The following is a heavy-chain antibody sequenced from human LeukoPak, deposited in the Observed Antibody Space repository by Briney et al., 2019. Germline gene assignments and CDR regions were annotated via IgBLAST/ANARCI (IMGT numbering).Heavy chain of an antibody. CDR1: GFTFSRNA. CDR2: IVYDGRNR. J-gene: IGHJ4*02. CDR3: AKKFGSSSWYVGFDY. D-gene: IGHD6-19*01. V-gene: IGHV3-30*18. Sequence: GGSLRLSCAASGFTFSRNAMHWVRQAPGKGLEWVAVIVYDGRNRYYTDSVKGRFTISRDNAKNTLYLQMNSLRAEDTAVYYCAKKFGSSSWYVGFDYWGQGILVTVSS.